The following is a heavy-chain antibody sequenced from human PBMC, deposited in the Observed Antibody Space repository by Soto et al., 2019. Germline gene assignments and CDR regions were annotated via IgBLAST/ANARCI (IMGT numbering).Heavy chain of an antibody. Sequence: SETLSLTCTVSGASVSTGVYYWTWIRQHPGKGLEWIGYIDNSGATYYNPSLTGRVGISVDTSKNQFSLNLQSLTASDTAFYYCAGAVSDFDVRRYRTSYFDQWGQGILVTVSS. CDR1: GASVSTGVYY. CDR3: AGAVSDFDVRRYRTSYFDQ. D-gene: IGHD2-21*02. CDR2: IDNSGAT. V-gene: IGHV4-31*03. J-gene: IGHJ4*01.